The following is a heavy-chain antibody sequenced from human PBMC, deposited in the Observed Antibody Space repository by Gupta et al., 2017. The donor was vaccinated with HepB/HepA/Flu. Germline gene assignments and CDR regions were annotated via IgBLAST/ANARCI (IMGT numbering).Heavy chain of an antibody. CDR2: VNTGTGDT. CDR3: ARSTWLAS. Sequence: QVQLVQSGTEAKKAGASAKVSCKASGYTFPDYSIVWVRQAPGERLESMGWVNTGTGDTRYSPKFQGRVTITRDASANTAYMELSTLKSEDTAVYYCARSTWLASWGQGTLVTVSS. CDR1: GYTFPDYS. V-gene: IGHV1-3*04. J-gene: IGHJ4*02.